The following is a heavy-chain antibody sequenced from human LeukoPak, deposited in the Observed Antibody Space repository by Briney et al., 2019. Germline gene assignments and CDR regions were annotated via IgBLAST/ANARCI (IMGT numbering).Heavy chain of an antibody. Sequence: SETLSLTCTVSGGSIGGYYWHWIRQPPGMGLEWIGYINYSGSTDYNPSLKSRVTISVDTSKNQFSLNLRSVTAADTAVYYCAREYSSFEYWGQGILVTVSS. CDR2: INYSGST. D-gene: IGHD3-22*01. V-gene: IGHV4-59*01. J-gene: IGHJ4*02. CDR3: AREYSSFEY. CDR1: GGSIGGYY.